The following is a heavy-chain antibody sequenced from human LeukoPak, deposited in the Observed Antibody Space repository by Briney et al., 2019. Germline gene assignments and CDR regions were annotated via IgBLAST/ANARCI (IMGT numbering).Heavy chain of an antibody. CDR3: ARDRLERGAHDAFDI. Sequence: SSVKVSCKASGGTFSSYAISWVRQAPGQGLEWMGGIIPIFGTANYAQKFQGRVTITADESTSTAYMELSSLRSEDAAVYYCARDRLERGAHDAFDIWGQGTMVTVSP. V-gene: IGHV1-69*01. CDR2: IIPIFGTA. CDR1: GGTFSSYA. D-gene: IGHD1-1*01. J-gene: IGHJ3*02.